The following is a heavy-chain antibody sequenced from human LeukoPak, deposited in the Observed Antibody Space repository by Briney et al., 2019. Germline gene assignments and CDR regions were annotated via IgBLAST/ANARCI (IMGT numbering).Heavy chain of an antibody. J-gene: IGHJ5*02. D-gene: IGHD3-10*01. CDR2: ISDGGSTT. CDR3: ARDSYQDYYGRFDP. Sequence: PGGSLRLSCAASGFTFSSYWMHWVRQAPGKGLVWVSRISDGGSTTTYADSVKGRFTISRDNSENTLYLQMNGLTAEDTAMYYCARDSYQDYYGRFDPWGQGTLVIVSS. CDR1: GFTFSSYW. V-gene: IGHV3-74*01.